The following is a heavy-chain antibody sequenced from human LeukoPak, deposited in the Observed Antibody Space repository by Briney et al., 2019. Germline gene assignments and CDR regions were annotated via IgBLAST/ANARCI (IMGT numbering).Heavy chain of an antibody. CDR2: IKSKSHGWTT. V-gene: IGHV3-15*07. Sequence: GGSLRLSCTASGFTFTDAWMNWVRQAPGKGLEWVGRIKSKSHGWTTDSAAPVKGRFTISMDNSTNTLHLQMTSTATDDTAFYCCAGLHTGNWFAVYWGRGTLVTVSS. D-gene: IGHD1-1*01. J-gene: IGHJ4*02. CDR3: AGLHTGNWFAVY. CDR1: GFTFTDAW.